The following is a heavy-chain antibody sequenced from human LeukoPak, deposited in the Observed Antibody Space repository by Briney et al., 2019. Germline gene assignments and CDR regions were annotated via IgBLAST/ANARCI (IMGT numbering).Heavy chain of an antibody. CDR1: GYSISSGYY. V-gene: IGHV4-38-2*01. CDR3: ARLGTTGTAGVIALYYYYYYMDV. D-gene: IGHD1-1*01. Sequence: PSETLSLTCAVSGYSISSGYYWGWIRQPPGKGLEWIGSIYHSGSTYYNPSLKSRVTISVDTSKNQFSLKLSSVTAADTAVYYCARLGTTGTAGVIALYYYYYYMDVWGKGTTVTVSS. CDR2: IYHSGST. J-gene: IGHJ6*03.